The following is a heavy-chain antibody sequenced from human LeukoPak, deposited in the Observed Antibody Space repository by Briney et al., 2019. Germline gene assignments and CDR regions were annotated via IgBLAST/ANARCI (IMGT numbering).Heavy chain of an antibody. J-gene: IGHJ4*02. D-gene: IGHD6-13*01. CDR1: GFTFSDYY. CDR2: NSSSGSTI. V-gene: IGHV3-11*01. CDR3: ARVAAEQQLGSLDY. Sequence: GGSLRLSCAASGFTFSDYYMSWIRQAPGKGLEWVSYNSSSGSTIYYADSVKGRFTISRDNAKNSLYLQMNSLRAEDTAVYYCARVAAEQQLGSLDYWGQGTLVTVSS.